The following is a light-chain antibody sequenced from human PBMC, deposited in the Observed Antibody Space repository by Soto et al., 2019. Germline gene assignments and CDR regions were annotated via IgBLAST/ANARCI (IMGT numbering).Light chain of an antibody. CDR2: EVD. J-gene: IGLJ1*01. Sequence: QSVLTQPPSASGSPGQSVTISCAGNSSDGGGYKYVSWYQQHPGKAPKLIIYEVDKRPSGVPDRFSASKSGNTASLTVSGLQAEDEADYYRSSYAGSNIPLYVFGTGTKVTVL. CDR1: SSDGGGYKY. V-gene: IGLV2-8*01. CDR3: SSYAGSNIPLYV.